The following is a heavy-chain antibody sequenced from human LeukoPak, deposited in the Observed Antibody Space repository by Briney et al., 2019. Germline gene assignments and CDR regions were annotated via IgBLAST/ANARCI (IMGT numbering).Heavy chain of an antibody. CDR3: ARSPPGIVGASRPLGY. CDR2: INPNSGGT. V-gene: IGHV1-2*02. CDR1: GYTFTGYY. Sequence: GASVKVSCKASGYTFTGYYMHWVRQAPGQGLEWMGWINPNSGGTNYAQKFQGRATMTRDTSISTAYMELSRLRSDDTAVYYCARSPPGIVGASRPLGYWGQGTLVTVSS. J-gene: IGHJ4*02. D-gene: IGHD1-26*01.